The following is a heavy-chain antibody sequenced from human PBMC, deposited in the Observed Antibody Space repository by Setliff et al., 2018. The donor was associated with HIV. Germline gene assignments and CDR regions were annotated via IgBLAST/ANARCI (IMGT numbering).Heavy chain of an antibody. V-gene: IGHV4-59*11. CDR3: ARGKLHNDAGRTYLDAFDI. D-gene: IGHD6-13*01. J-gene: IGHJ3*02. Sequence: PSETLSLTCTVSGGSIRSHYWSWIRQPPGKGLEYIGYIYYIGSTNYNPSLKSRVTISVDTFKNQFSLNLTSVTTADTAVYYCARGKLHNDAGRTYLDAFDIWGQGTMVTVSS. CDR1: GGSIRSHY. CDR2: IYYIGST.